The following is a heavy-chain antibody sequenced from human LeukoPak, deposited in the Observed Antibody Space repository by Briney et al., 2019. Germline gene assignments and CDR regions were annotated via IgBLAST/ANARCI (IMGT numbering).Heavy chain of an antibody. Sequence: GGSLRLSCAASGFTFSSYGMHWGRQAPGKGLEWVAFIRYDGSNKYYADSVKGRFTIYRANSKNTLYLQMNSLRAEDTAVYYCAKTSTARTWWPNYYFDYWGQGTLVTVSS. CDR1: GFTFSSYG. CDR2: IRYDGSNK. V-gene: IGHV3-30*02. D-gene: IGHD6-6*01. J-gene: IGHJ4*02. CDR3: AKTSTARTWWPNYYFDY.